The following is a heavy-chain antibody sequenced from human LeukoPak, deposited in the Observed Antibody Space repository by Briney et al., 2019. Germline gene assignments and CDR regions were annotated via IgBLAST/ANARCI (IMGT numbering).Heavy chain of an antibody. CDR3: ARGGRSGGSYPFDY. Sequence: GASVKVSCKASGYTFTGYYMHWVRQAPGQGLEWMGWMNPNSGNTGYAQKFQGRVTMTRNTSISTAYMELSSLRSEDTAVYYCARGGRSGGSYPFDYWGQGTLVTVSS. CDR1: GYTFTGYY. J-gene: IGHJ4*02. V-gene: IGHV1-8*02. D-gene: IGHD2-15*01. CDR2: MNPNSGNT.